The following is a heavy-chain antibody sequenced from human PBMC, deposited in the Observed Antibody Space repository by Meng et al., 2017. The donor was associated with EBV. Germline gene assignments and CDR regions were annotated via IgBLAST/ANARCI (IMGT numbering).Heavy chain of an antibody. CDR3: AHRRDEYSSSWYGWFDP. D-gene: IGHD6-13*01. CDR1: EFSLRTSGVG. J-gene: IGHJ5*02. CDR2: IYWDDDK. Sequence: QITLKELGPTLVKPTQTLTLTCTFSEFSLRTSGVGVGWIRQPPGKALEWLALIYWDDDKRYSPSLKSRLTITKDTSKNQVVLTMTNMDPVDTATYYCAHRRDEYSSSWYGWFDPWGQGTLVTVSS. V-gene: IGHV2-5*02.